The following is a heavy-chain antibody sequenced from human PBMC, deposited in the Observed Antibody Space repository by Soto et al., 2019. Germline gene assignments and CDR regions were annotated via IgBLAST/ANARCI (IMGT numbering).Heavy chain of an antibody. CDR3: ARSSGSYSDFDF. D-gene: IGHD1-26*01. CDR1: GYTFSNYH. J-gene: IGHJ4*02. CDR2: IDPNSGGT. V-gene: IGHV1-2*02. Sequence: ASVKVSCKASGYTFSNYHIHWVRQAPGQGLEWLGCIDPNSGGTKYAQKFQGRVTVTREPSITTAFMELDSLTSDDTAVYYCARSSGSYSDFDFGGQGTLVTVSS.